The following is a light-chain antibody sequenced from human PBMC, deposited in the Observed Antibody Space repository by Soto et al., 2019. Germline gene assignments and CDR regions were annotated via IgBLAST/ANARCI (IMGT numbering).Light chain of an antibody. CDR2: GNS. J-gene: IGLJ7*01. CDR1: SSDIGAYDL. CDR3: QSYDSSLSGYAV. Sequence: QSALTQPASVSGSPGQSITISCSGTSSDIGAYDLVSWYQQHPGRAPKLLIYGNSNRPSGVPDRFSGSKSGTSASLAITGLQAEDEADYYCQSYDSSLSGYAVFGGGTQLTVL. V-gene: IGLV2-14*03.